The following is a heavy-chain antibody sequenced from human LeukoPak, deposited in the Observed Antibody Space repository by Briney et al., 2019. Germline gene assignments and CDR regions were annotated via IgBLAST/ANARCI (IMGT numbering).Heavy chain of an antibody. J-gene: IGHJ6*03. CDR3: ARDSFRAAGYYYYMDV. D-gene: IGHD6-13*01. CDR1: GGSISSYY. V-gene: IGHV4-59*01. Sequence: SETLSLTCTVSGGSISSYYWSWIRQPPGKGLEWIGYIYYSGSTNYNPSLKSRVTISIDTSKNEFSLKLNSVTAADTAAYYCARDSFRAAGYYYYMDVWGKGTTVTVSS. CDR2: IYYSGST.